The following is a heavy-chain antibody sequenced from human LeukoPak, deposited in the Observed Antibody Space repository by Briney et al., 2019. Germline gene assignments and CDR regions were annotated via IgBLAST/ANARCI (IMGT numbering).Heavy chain of an antibody. CDR2: MNPNSGNT. CDR3: ARVGSYDFWSGYQIPVDY. CDR1: GYTFTSYD. D-gene: IGHD3-3*01. V-gene: IGHV1-8*03. J-gene: IGHJ4*02. Sequence: ASVKVSCKASGYTFTSYDINWVRQATGQGLEWMGWMNPNSGNTGYAQKFQGRVTITRNTSISTAYMELSSLRSEDTAVYYCARVGSYDFWSGYQIPVDYWGQGTLVTVSS.